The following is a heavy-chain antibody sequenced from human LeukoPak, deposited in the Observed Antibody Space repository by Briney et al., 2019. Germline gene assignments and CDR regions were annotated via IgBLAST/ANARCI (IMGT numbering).Heavy chain of an antibody. CDR1: GYTFTSYY. CDR2: INPNSGGT. Sequence: ASVKVSCKASGYTFTSYYMHWVRQAPGQGLEWMGWINPNSGGTNYAQKFQGRVTMTRDTSISTAYMELSRLRSDDTAVYYCARARRYSGYFHDYWGQGTLVTVSS. V-gene: IGHV1-2*02. D-gene: IGHD5-12*01. J-gene: IGHJ4*02. CDR3: ARARRYSGYFHDY.